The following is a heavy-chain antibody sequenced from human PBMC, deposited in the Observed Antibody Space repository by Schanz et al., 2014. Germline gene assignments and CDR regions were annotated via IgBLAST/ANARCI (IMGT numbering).Heavy chain of an antibody. CDR1: GFPFSMAW. Sequence: EVQLVESGGGLVKPGGSLRLSCAASGFPFSMAWMTWVRQAPGKGLEWVAGISGSGGSTDYADSVKGRFIIPRDNSKNTLYLQMNSLRAEDTAVYYCAKIRYDSSGYYLPYYGMDVWGQGTTVIVSS. CDR2: ISGSGGST. V-gene: IGHV3-23*04. J-gene: IGHJ6*02. D-gene: IGHD3-22*01. CDR3: AKIRYDSSGYYLPYYGMDV.